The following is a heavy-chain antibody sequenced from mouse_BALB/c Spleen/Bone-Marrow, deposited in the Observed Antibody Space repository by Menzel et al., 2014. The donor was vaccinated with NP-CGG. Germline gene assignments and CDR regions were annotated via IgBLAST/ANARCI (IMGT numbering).Heavy chain of an antibody. CDR3: ARSRYGSYYGY. V-gene: IGHV1S56*01. CDR1: NYTFTTYY. Sequence: QVQLKDSGPELVKPGASVRISCKASNYTFTTYYIYWVKQRPGQGLEWIGWIYPGNVNTKYNEKFKAKATLTADKSSSTAYMQLSSLTSEDSAVYFCARSRYGSYYGYCGQGTPLTISS. CDR2: IYPGNVNT. D-gene: IGHD1-1*01. J-gene: IGHJ2*01.